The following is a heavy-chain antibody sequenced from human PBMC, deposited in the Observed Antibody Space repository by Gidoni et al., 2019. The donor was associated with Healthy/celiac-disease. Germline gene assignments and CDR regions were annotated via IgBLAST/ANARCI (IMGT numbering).Heavy chain of an antibody. V-gene: IGHV3-33*01. CDR2: IWYDGSNK. CDR3: ARDVAVAGTGVPFDY. Sequence: QVQLVESGGGVVQPGGSRRLPCAPSGFTFCSYGMHWVRQAPGKGLEWVAVIWYDGSNKYYADSVKGRFTISRDNSKNTLYLQMNSLRAEDTAVYYCARDVAVAGTGVPFDYWGQGTLVTVSS. D-gene: IGHD6-19*01. J-gene: IGHJ4*02. CDR1: GFTFCSYG.